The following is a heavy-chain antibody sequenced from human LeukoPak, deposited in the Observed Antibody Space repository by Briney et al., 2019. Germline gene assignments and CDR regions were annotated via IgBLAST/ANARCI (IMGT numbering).Heavy chain of an antibody. CDR2: IYYSGST. CDR3: ARAGSMFGVVVFDY. J-gene: IGHJ4*02. CDR1: GGSISSYY. D-gene: IGHD3-3*01. V-gene: IGHV4-59*01. Sequence: NPSETLSLTCTVSGGSISSYYWSWIRQPPGKGLEWIGYIYYSGSTDHNPSLKSRVTISVDTSKNQFSLKLSSVTAADTAVYYCARAGSMFGVVVFDYWGQGTLVTVSS.